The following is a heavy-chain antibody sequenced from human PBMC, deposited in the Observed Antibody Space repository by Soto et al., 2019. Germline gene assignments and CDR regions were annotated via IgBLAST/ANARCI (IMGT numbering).Heavy chain of an antibody. CDR1: GGTFSSYA. J-gene: IGHJ3*02. V-gene: IGHV1-69*13. Sequence: GASVKVSCKASGGTFSSYAISWVRQAPGQGLEWMGGIIPIFGTANYAQKFQGRVTITADESTSTAYMELSSLRSEDTAVYYCANFKRGASGRRGNDAFDIWGQGTMVTVSS. CDR3: ANFKRGASGRRGNDAFDI. CDR2: IIPIFGTA. D-gene: IGHD3-10*01.